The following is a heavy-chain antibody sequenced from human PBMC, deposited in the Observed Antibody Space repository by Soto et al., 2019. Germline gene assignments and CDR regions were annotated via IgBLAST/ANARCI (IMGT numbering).Heavy chain of an antibody. CDR3: ANVGQPSRPRMGSLDF. D-gene: IGHD2-8*01. J-gene: IGHJ4*02. V-gene: IGHV4-31*03. CDR2: IYHSGTS. CDR1: GPSISSGGYY. Sequence: QVQLQESGPGLVKPSQTPSLTCTVSGPSISSGGYYWSWIRQRPGKGLEWLGYIYHSGTSYYIPSLQSRLTMSIDASKNQLSLTLRSVTAADTAVYFCANVGQPSRPRMGSLDFWGQGILVTVSS.